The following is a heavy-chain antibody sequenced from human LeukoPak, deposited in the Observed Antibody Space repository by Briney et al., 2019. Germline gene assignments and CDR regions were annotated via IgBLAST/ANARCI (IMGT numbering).Heavy chain of an antibody. CDR1: GGSVSSTTYY. J-gene: IGHJ4*02. Sequence: KPSETLSLTCTVSGGSVSSTTYYWSWIRQPPGKRLEWIASINYSGSTYYNPSLKSRVTISVDTSENQFSLKLSSVTAADTAVYYCARYDVYGSGKYYFDYWGQGTLVTVSS. D-gene: IGHD3-10*01. CDR3: ARYDVYGSGKYYFDY. V-gene: IGHV4-39*01. CDR2: INYSGST.